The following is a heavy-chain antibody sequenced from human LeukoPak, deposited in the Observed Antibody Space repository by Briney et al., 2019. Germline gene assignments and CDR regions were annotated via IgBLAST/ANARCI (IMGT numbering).Heavy chain of an antibody. CDR3: ARGGGLFDS. V-gene: IGHV4-59*01. D-gene: IGHD2-15*01. CDR2: IDYSGTT. CDR1: GGSISSYY. Sequence: SETLSLTCTVSGGSISSYYWSWIRQPPGKGLEWIGYIDYSGTTNYNPSLKSRVTISVDTSKNQFSLKLTSVTAADTAVYYCARGGGLFDSWGQGTLVTVSS. J-gene: IGHJ4*02.